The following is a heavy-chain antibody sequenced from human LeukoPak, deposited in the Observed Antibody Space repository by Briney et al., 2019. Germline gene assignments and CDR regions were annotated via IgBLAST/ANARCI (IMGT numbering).Heavy chain of an antibody. D-gene: IGHD3-9*01. Sequence: GRSLRLSCAASGFTFSSYGMHWVRQAPGKGLEWVAVIWYDGSNKYYADSVKGRFTISRDNSKNTLYLQMNSLRAEDTAVYYCAREILESSLRYFDWFDFWGRGTLVTVSS. CDR1: GFTFSSYG. CDR2: IWYDGSNK. CDR3: AREILESSLRYFDWFDF. J-gene: IGHJ5*01. V-gene: IGHV3-33*01.